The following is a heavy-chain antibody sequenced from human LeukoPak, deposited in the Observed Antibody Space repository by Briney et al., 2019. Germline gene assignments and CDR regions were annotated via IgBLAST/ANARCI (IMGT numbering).Heavy chain of an antibody. CDR2: INYSGST. CDR1: GGSMNSYY. V-gene: IGHV4-59*01. CDR3: ARFMWYYDSSGYYYVLRDAYFDY. Sequence: PSETLSLTCSASGGSMNSYYRSWIRQSPGQGLEWIGNINYSGSTNYNPSLKSRVTISVDTSKNQFSLKLSSVTAADTTVYYCARFMWYYDSSGYYYVLRDAYFDYWGQGTLVTVSS. J-gene: IGHJ4*02. D-gene: IGHD3-22*01.